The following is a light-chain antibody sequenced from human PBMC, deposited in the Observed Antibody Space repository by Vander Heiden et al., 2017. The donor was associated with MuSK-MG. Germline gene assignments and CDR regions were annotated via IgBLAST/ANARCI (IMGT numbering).Light chain of an antibody. CDR1: QSVDTY. J-gene: IGKJ4*01. CDR3: QQRDYWPLT. V-gene: IGKV3-11*01. Sequence: EIVLRQSPATLSLSPGERATLSCRASQSVDTYLAWFQQTPGQAPRLLIYDASTRASGTPARFSGRGSGTDFTLTISSLEPEDFAVFYCQQRDYWPLTFGGGTKVE. CDR2: DAS.